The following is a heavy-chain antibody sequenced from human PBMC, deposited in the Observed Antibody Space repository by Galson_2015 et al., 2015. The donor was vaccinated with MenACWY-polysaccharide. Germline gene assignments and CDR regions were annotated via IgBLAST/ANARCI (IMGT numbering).Heavy chain of an antibody. J-gene: IGHJ4*02. Sequence: SLRLSCAASGFTFSRYWMSWVRQFPGKGLEWVAHIKQDGGEEKYVDSVKGRFTISRDNAKNSLYLQMNNLRAEDTAMYYCARDEGRGWLGPYFFGDWGQGTLVTVSS. CDR1: GFTFSRYW. CDR3: ARDEGRGWLGPYFFGD. D-gene: IGHD3-3*01. CDR2: IKQDGGEE. V-gene: IGHV3-7*01.